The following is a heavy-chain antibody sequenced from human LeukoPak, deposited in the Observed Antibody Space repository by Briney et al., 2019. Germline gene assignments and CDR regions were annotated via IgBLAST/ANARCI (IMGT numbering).Heavy chain of an antibody. CDR3: VKARGIQLWLPGDY. CDR2: ISSNGGST. Sequence: GGSLRLSCSASGFTFSRYTMHWVRQAPGKGLEYVSAISSNGGSTYYGDSVKGRYTISRDNSKNTLYLQMSSLRAEDTAVYYCVKARGIQLWLPGDYWGQGTLVTVSS. D-gene: IGHD5-18*01. CDR1: GFTFSRYT. J-gene: IGHJ4*02. V-gene: IGHV3-64D*09.